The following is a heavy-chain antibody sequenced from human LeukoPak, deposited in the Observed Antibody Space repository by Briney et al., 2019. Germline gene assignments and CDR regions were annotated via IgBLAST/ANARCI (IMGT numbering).Heavy chain of an antibody. CDR3: AKEAIAAAGKGEFDY. D-gene: IGHD6-13*01. CDR2: ISGSGYST. CDR1: GFTFSSYA. V-gene: IGHV3-23*01. J-gene: IGHJ4*02. Sequence: GGSLRLSCAVSGFTFSSYAMNWVRQAPGGGLEWVSGISGSGYSTYYADSVTGRFTISRDNPKNTMYLQMNSLRAEDTAVYYCAKEAIAAAGKGEFDYWGQGTLVTVSS.